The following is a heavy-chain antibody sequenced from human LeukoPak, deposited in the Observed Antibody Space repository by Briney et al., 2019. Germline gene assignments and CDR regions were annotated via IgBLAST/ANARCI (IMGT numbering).Heavy chain of an antibody. CDR1: GFTFSSYW. CDR2: IKQDGSEK. V-gene: IGHV3-7*01. D-gene: IGHD1-1*01. CDR3: ARDQLEPSRWFDY. Sequence: PGGFLRLSCAASGFTFSSYWMSWVRQAPGKGLEWMANIKQDGSEKYYVDSVKGRFTISRDNAKNTLYLQMNSLRVEDTAVYYCARDQLEPSRWFDYWGQGTLVTVSS. J-gene: IGHJ4*02.